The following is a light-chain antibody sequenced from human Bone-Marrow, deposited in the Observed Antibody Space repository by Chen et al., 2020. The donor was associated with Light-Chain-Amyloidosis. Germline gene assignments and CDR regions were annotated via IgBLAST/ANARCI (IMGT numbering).Light chain of an antibody. CDR3: QQCYTTPYT. Sequence: GDRVTITCRASLGITNSLAWYQQKPGTAPKLLLYGASRLESGVPSRFSGSCSGTDYTLTISSPQPEDFATYFCQQCYTTPYTFGQGTKLDIK. CDR1: LGITNS. V-gene: IGKV1-NL1*01. CDR2: GAS. J-gene: IGKJ2*01.